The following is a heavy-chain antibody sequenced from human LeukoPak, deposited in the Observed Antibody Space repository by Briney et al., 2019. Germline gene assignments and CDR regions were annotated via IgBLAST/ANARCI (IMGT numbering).Heavy chain of an antibody. Sequence: SETLSLTCTVSGGSINGYYWNWIRQPPGKGLEWNGYIYFSGSTNYNPSLQSRVTISVDTSKNQFSLKLNSVTAADTAVYFCARGEALRQNYGKDVWGQGTTVTVSS. J-gene: IGHJ6*02. CDR2: IYFSGST. CDR1: GGSINGYY. CDR3: ARGEALRQNYGKDV. V-gene: IGHV4-59*01.